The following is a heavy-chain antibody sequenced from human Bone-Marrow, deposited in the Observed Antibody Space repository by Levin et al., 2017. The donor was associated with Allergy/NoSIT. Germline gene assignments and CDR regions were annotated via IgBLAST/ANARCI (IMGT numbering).Heavy chain of an antibody. D-gene: IGHD2-8*01. J-gene: IGHJ6*02. CDR2: FKGKTDVGTT. Sequence: GGSLRLSCAVSGFTLNNAWINWVRQAPGKGLEWVGRFKGKTDVGTTDYAAPVKGRFTISRDDSKNMLYLQMNSLKTEDTAVYYCSTVRYCTSGVCYARYYYYYGMDVWGQGTTVTVSS. V-gene: IGHV3-15*07. CDR3: STVRYCTSGVCYARYYYYYGMDV. CDR1: GFTLNNAW.